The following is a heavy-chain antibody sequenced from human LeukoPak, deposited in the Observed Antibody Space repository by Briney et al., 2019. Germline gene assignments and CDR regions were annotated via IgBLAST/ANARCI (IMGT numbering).Heavy chain of an antibody. CDR2: IYYSGST. D-gene: IGHD5-18*01. V-gene: IGHV4-59*01. CDR3: ARGLDGELWLPSYFDY. J-gene: IGHJ4*02. CDR1: GGSISSYY. Sequence: SETLSLTCTVSGGSISSYYWSWIRQPPGKGLEWIGYIYYSGSTNYNPSLKGRVTISVDTSKNQFSLKLSSVTAADTAVYYCARGLDGELWLPSYFDYWGQGTLVTVSS.